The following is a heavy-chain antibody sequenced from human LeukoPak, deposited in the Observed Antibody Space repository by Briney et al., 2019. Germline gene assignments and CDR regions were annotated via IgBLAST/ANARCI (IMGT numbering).Heavy chain of an antibody. Sequence: ASVKVSCKASGYTFTSYGISWVRRAPGQGLEWMGWISAYNGNTNYAQKLQGRVTMTTDTSTSTAYMELRSLRSDDTAVYYCAINLNYYDSSGYLDYWGQGTLVTVSS. CDR3: AINLNYYDSSGYLDY. CDR2: ISAYNGNT. J-gene: IGHJ4*02. CDR1: GYTFTSYG. D-gene: IGHD3-22*01. V-gene: IGHV1-18*01.